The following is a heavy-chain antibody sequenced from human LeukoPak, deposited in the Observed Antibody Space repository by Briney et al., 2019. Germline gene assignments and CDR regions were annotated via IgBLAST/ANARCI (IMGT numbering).Heavy chain of an antibody. CDR3: TRGGIIILGVATVVDY. CDR1: GYTFTSYD. CDR2: MNPGSGNA. V-gene: IGHV1-8*01. J-gene: IGHJ4*02. Sequence: ASVKVSCKASGYTFTSYDINWVRQATGQGLEWMGWMNPGSGNAGYAQKFQGRVTMTRNTSISTVYMEVSGLRSEDTAVYYCTRGGIIILGVATVVDYWGQGTLVTVSS. D-gene: IGHD3/OR15-3a*01.